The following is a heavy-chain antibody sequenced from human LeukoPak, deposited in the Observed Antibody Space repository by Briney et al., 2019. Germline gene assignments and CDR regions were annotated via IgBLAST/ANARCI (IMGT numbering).Heavy chain of an antibody. CDR1: RFTFSSYA. V-gene: IGHV3-23*01. D-gene: IGHD6-13*01. Sequence: PGGSLRFSGEASRFTFSSYAMSWVRQAPGKGLQWVSSISGSGGSTYYADSVKGRFTISRDNSKNTLYLQMNSLRAEDTAVYYCAKSVYDSSSWYYFDYWGQGTLVTVSS. CDR3: AKSVYDSSSWYYFDY. J-gene: IGHJ4*02. CDR2: ISGSGGST.